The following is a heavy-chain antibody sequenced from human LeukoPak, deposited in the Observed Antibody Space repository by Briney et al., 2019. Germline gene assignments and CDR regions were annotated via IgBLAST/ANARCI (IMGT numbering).Heavy chain of an antibody. CDR1: GFTFSSYW. J-gene: IGHJ6*02. D-gene: IGHD6-13*01. V-gene: IGHV3-7*03. Sequence: GGSLRLSCAASGFTFSSYWMSWVRQAPGKGLEWVANIKQDGSEKYYVDSVKGRFTISRDNAKNSLYLQMNSLRAEDTAVYYCACSSWYGYYYYYGMDVWGQGTTVTVSS. CDR3: ACSSWYGYYYYYGMDV. CDR2: IKQDGSEK.